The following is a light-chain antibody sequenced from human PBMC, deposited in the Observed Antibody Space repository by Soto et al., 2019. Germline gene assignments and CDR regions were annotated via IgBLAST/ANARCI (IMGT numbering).Light chain of an antibody. V-gene: IGKV1-39*01. Sequence: DIQMTQSPSSLSASVGDRVTITCRARQSISRYLNWYQQKPGNAHKLLIYSASSLQSGAPSMFSGSGSGTDFSLTISSLQPEDFATYYCQQSYSTPYTFGQGTKLDIK. CDR2: SAS. CDR3: QQSYSTPYT. J-gene: IGKJ2*01. CDR1: QSISRY.